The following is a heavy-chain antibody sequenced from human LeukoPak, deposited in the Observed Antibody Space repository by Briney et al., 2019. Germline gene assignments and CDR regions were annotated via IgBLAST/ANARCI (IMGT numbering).Heavy chain of an antibody. V-gene: IGHV3-64*05. D-gene: IGHD3-22*01. J-gene: IGHJ4*02. Sequence: PGGSLRLSCSASGFTFRKYAMHWVRQAPGKGLEYVSAINSNGGRTYYADSVKGRFAISRDNSKNTLFFQMSSLRVEDTAVYYCVKDLYYDNSGYYSGAFDYWGQGTLVTVSS. CDR1: GFTFRKYA. CDR2: INSNGGRT. CDR3: VKDLYYDNSGYYSGAFDY.